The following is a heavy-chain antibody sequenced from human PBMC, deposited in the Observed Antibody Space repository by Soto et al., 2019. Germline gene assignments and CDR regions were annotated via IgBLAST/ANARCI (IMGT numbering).Heavy chain of an antibody. D-gene: IGHD3-22*01. V-gene: IGHV4-39*01. CDR3: ARRLYYDSSGFEGGGMDV. J-gene: IGHJ6*02. Sequence: QLQLQESGPGLVKPSETLSLTCTVSGGSISSSSYYWGWIRQPPGKGLEWIGSIYYSGSTYYNPSLKRRVTISVDTSKNQCSLKLSSVTAADTAVYYCARRLYYDSSGFEGGGMDVWGQGTTVTVSS. CDR2: IYYSGST. CDR1: GGSISSSSYY.